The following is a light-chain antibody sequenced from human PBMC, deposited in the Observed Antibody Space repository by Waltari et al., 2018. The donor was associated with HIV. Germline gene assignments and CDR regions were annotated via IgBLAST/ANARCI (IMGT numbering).Light chain of an antibody. J-gene: IGKJ2*02. Sequence: DIKMTQPPSPRSASVGAGITITCRASQSISTWLAWYQQQPGKPPKLLIYTASTLDSGVPSRFSGGGSGTELTLTISSLQPDDFATYYCQQYNSNFCTFGQGTKLEIK. CDR1: QSISTW. CDR2: TAS. V-gene: IGKV1-5*03. CDR3: QQYNSNFCT.